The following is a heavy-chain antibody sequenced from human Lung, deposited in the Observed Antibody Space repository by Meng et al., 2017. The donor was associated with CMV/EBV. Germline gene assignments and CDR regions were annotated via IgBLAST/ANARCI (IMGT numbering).Heavy chain of an antibody. D-gene: IGHD6-13*01. CDR1: GYTFNRYY. CDR3: ARVSYGRSAAGIAKFLYYFDY. J-gene: IGHJ4*02. Sequence: SVXVSXXASGYTFNRYYMHWVRQAPGHGLEWIGWINPNSGGTNYAQKSQRRVTMTRDTSISTAYMVLSRLRSDDTAVYYCARVSYGRSAAGIAKFLYYFDYWGQGTLVXVSS. V-gene: IGHV1-2*02. CDR2: INPNSGGT.